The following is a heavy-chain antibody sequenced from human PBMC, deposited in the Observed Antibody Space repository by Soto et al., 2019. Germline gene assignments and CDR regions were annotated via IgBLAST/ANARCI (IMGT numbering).Heavy chain of an antibody. V-gene: IGHV4-30-2*01. J-gene: IGHJ5*02. Sequence: VSGGSISSGGYSWSWIRQPPGKGLEWIGYIYHSGSTYYNPSLKSRVTISVDRSKNQFSLKLSSVTAADTAVYYCARSGFCSGGSCYSMLSWFDPWGQGTLVTVSS. CDR1: GGSISSGGYS. CDR2: IYHSGST. CDR3: ARSGFCSGGSCYSMLSWFDP. D-gene: IGHD2-15*01.